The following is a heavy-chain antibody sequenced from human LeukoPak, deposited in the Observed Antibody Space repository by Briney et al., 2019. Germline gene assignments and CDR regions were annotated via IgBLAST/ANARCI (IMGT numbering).Heavy chain of an antibody. CDR2: IYTSGST. CDR1: GGSISSGSYY. V-gene: IGHV4-61*02. J-gene: IGHJ4*02. D-gene: IGHD2-2*02. CDR3: ARGRSGYCSSTSCYTYYFDY. Sequence: PSQTLSLTCTVSGGSISSGSYYWSWIRQPAGKGLEWIGRIYTSGSTNYNPSLKSQVTISVDTSKNQFSLKLSSVTAADTAVYYCARGRSGYCSSTSCYTYYFDYWGQGTLVTVSS.